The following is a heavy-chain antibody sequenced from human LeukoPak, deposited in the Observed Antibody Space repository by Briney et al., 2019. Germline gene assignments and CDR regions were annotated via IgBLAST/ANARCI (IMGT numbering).Heavy chain of an antibody. V-gene: IGHV1-46*01. CDR2: INPSGGST. Sequence: GASVKVSCKTSGYTFTHYYMHWVRQAPGQGLEWMGIINPSGGSTSYAQKFQGRVTLTRDTSTSTVYMELSSLSSEDTAVYYCARVQPSGDYAALDIWGQGTMVTVSS. D-gene: IGHD4-17*01. CDR3: ARVQPSGDYAALDI. J-gene: IGHJ3*02. CDR1: GYTFTHYY.